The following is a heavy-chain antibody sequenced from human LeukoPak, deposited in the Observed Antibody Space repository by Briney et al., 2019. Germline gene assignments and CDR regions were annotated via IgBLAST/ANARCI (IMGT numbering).Heavy chain of an antibody. J-gene: IGHJ4*02. Sequence: TGGSLRLSCAASGFSFSSYSMNWVRQAPGKGLEWVSTISSSDGNTYYADSVKGRFTISRDNSKNTLYLQMHSLRAEDTAVYYCAKLAVATVDYWGPGTLVTVSS. CDR3: AKLAVATVDY. CDR2: ISSSDGNT. V-gene: IGHV3-23*01. D-gene: IGHD5-12*01. CDR1: GFSFSSYS.